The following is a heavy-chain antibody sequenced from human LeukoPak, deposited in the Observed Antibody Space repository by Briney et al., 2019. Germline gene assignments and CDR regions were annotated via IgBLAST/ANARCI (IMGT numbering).Heavy chain of an antibody. Sequence: QPGGSLRLSCAAPGFTFSSYSMNWVRQAPGKGLEWVSYISSSSSTIYYADSVKSRFTISRDNAKNSLYLQMNSLRAEDTAVYSCVRMEWGGPFDYWGQGTLVTVSS. V-gene: IGHV3-48*01. CDR3: VRMEWGGPFDY. CDR1: GFTFSSYS. J-gene: IGHJ4*02. CDR2: ISSSSSTI. D-gene: IGHD3-10*01.